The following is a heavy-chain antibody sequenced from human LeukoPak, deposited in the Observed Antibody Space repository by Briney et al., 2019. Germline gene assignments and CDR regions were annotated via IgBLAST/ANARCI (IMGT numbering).Heavy chain of an antibody. V-gene: IGHV3-21*01. CDR1: GFTFSSYS. Sequence: GGSLRLSCAASGFTFSSYSMNWLRQAPGKGLEWVSSISSSSSYIYYADSVKGRFTISRDNAKNSLYLQMNSLRAEDTAVYYCARGFGELPFDYWGQGTLVTVSS. D-gene: IGHD3-10*01. CDR3: ARGFGELPFDY. J-gene: IGHJ4*02. CDR2: ISSSSSYI.